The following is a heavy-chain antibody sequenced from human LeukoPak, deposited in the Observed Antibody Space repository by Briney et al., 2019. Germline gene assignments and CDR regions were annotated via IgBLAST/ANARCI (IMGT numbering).Heavy chain of an antibody. CDR1: GVSISSCY. D-gene: IGHD6-19*01. V-gene: IGHV4-59*08. CDR3: AVLAGTDYFYNMDV. Sequence: SETLSLTCTVSGVSISSCYWRWIRQSPGKGLEWMGYIDYSGSTNYNPSLMSRVTISVDTSKKQLSLKLRTVTAADTAVYYCAVLAGTDYFYNMDVWGQGTTVTVSS. J-gene: IGHJ6*02. CDR2: IDYSGST.